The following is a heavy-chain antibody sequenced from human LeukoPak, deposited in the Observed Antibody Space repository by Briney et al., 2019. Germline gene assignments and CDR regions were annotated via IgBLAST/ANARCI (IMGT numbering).Heavy chain of an antibody. CDR3: ASGLRYYDLYY. J-gene: IGHJ4*02. V-gene: IGHV4-39*01. D-gene: IGHD3-9*01. CDR2: IYYSGNT. CDR1: GVSISSSNSY. Sequence: SETLSLTCTVSGVSISSSNSYWGWIRQPPGKGLEWIGSIYYSGNTYYNASLKSQVSISIDTSKNQFSLRLTSVTAADTAVYYCASGLRYYDLYYWSQGTLVTVSS.